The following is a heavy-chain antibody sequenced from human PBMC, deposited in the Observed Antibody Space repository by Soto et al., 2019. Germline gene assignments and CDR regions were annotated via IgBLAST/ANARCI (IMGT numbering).Heavy chain of an antibody. CDR3: ATRYSSGWYYFDY. CDR1: GYTFTGYY. D-gene: IGHD6-19*01. V-gene: IGHV1-2*02. J-gene: IGHJ4*02. Sequence: ASVKVSCKASGYTFTGYYMHWVRQAPGRGLEWMGWINPNSGGTNYAQKFQGRVTMTRDTSISTAYMELSRLRSDDTAVYYCATRYSSGWYYFDYWGQGTLVTVSS. CDR2: INPNSGGT.